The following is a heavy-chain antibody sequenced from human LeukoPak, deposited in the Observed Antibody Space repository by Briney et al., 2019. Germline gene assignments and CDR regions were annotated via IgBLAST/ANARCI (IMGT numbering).Heavy chain of an antibody. Sequence: PSQTLSLTCAVSGGSISSGGYSWSWIRQPPGKGLEWIGYIYHSGSTYYNPPLKSRVTISVDRSKNQFSLKLSSVTAADTAVYYCARGRSYGYWSGSFDYWGQGTLVTVSS. CDR1: GGSISSGGYS. D-gene: IGHD5-18*01. J-gene: IGHJ4*02. CDR2: IYHSGST. CDR3: ARGRSYGYWSGSFDY. V-gene: IGHV4-30-2*01.